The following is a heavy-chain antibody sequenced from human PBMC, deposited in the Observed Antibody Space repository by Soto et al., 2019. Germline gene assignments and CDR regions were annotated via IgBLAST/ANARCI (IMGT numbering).Heavy chain of an antibody. CDR1: GYSFTSYW. D-gene: IGHD3-22*01. J-gene: IGHJ4*02. V-gene: IGHV5-10-1*01. Sequence: XDSLTISGQGSGYSFTSYWITWVRQMPGKGLEWMGKIDPRDSYTNYSPSLQDHVTISVDKSIGTAYLQWSSLKASDTAMYYCASVNYYDSSGYYYGALEYWGQGTLVTVSS. CDR2: IDPRDSYT. CDR3: ASVNYYDSSGYYYGALEY.